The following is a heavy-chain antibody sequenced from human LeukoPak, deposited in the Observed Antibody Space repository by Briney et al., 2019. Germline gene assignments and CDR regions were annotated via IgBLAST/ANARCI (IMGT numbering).Heavy chain of an antibody. V-gene: IGHV1-8*03. CDR1: GYTFTSYD. D-gene: IGHD6-19*01. Sequence: GASVKVSCKASGYTFTSYDINWVRQATGQGLEWRGWMNPNSGNTGYAQKFQGRVTITRNTSINRDYMEPISLRSEDKALYYCATNVAGTGDFDYWGQGTLVTVSS. CDR2: MNPNSGNT. J-gene: IGHJ4*02. CDR3: ATNVAGTGDFDY.